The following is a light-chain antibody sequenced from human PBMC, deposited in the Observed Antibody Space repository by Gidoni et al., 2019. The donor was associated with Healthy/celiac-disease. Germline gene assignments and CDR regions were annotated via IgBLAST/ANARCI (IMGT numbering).Light chain of an antibody. J-gene: IGKJ2*01. CDR2: AAS. Sequence: DIQITQSPSSLSASVGDGVTITCRASQSISSYLNWYQQKPGKAPKLLIYAASSLQSGVPSRFSGSGSGTDFTLTISSLQPEDFATYYCQQSYSTPYTFGQGTKLEIK. V-gene: IGKV1-39*01. CDR3: QQSYSTPYT. CDR1: QSISSY.